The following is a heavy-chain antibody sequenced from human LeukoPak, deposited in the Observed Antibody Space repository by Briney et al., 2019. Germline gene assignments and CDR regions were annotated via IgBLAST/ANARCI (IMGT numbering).Heavy chain of an antibody. Sequence: SETLSLTCAVSGYSISSGYYWGWIRQPPGKGLEWIGSIYHSGSTYYNPSLKSRVTISVDTSKNQFSLKLSSVTAADTAVYYCARAHCSSTSRSHFDLWGRGTLVTVSS. V-gene: IGHV4-38-2*01. CDR1: GYSISSGYY. J-gene: IGHJ2*01. CDR3: ARAHCSSTSRSHFDL. D-gene: IGHD2-2*01. CDR2: IYHSGST.